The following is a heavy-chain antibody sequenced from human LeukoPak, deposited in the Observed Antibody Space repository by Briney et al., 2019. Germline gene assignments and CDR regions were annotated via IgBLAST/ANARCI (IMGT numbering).Heavy chain of an antibody. J-gene: IGHJ4*02. CDR2: ISGSGGST. D-gene: IGHD2-2*01. V-gene: IGHV3-23*01. Sequence: GGSLRLSCAASGFTFSSYAMSWVRQAPGKGLEWVSAISGSGGSTYYADSVKGRFTISRDNFKNTLYLQMNSLRAEDTAVYYCARGNCTSSSCFVFDDWGQGTPVTVSS. CDR1: GFTFSSYA. CDR3: ARGNCTSSSCFVFDD.